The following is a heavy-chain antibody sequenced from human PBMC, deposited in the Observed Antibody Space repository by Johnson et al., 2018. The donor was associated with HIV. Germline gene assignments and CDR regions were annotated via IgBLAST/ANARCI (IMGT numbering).Heavy chain of an antibody. CDR1: GFTVSSNY. Sequence: VQLVESGGGVVQPGGSLRLSCAASGFTVSSNYMSWVRQAPGKGLEWVSVIYSGGSTYYADSVKGRFTISRDNSKNTLYLQMNRLRAEDTAVYYCARDLRFRFLDGSIAGAFDIWGQGTMVTVSS. D-gene: IGHD3-3*01. J-gene: IGHJ3*02. CDR2: IYSGGST. CDR3: ARDLRFRFLDGSIAGAFDI. V-gene: IGHV3-53*01.